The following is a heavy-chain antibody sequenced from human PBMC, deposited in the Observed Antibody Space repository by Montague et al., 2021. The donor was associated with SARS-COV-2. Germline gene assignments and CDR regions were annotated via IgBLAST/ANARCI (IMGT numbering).Heavy chain of an antibody. CDR2: TYYRSKWYN. J-gene: IGHJ4*02. CDR1: GDSVSSNIAT. Sequence: CAIPGDSVSSNIATWNWIRQSPSRGLEWLGRTYYRSKWYNDYAESVKSRITIDPDTSKHQFSLHLNSVTPEDTAVYYCARISVGSKYYFDFWGQGTLVTVSS. V-gene: IGHV6-1*01. CDR3: ARISVGSKYYFDF. D-gene: IGHD4-11*01.